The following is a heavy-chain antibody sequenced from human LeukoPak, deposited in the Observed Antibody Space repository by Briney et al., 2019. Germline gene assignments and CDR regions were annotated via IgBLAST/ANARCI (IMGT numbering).Heavy chain of an antibody. CDR3: AKDIVVVHGGNAFDI. CDR2: ISAYNGNT. CDR1: GYTFTSYG. J-gene: IGHJ3*02. V-gene: IGHV1-18*01. Sequence: ASVKVSCKASGYTFTSYGISWVRQAPGQGLEWMGWISAYNGNTNYAQKLQGRVTMTTDTSTSTAYMELRSLRSDDTALYYCAKDIVVVHGGNAFDIWGQGTMVTVSS. D-gene: IGHD2-2*01.